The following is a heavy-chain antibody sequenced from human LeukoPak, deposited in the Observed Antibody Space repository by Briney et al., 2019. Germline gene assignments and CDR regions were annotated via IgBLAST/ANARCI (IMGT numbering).Heavy chain of an antibody. CDR2: VTGTSGGSTIAT. CDR1: GFTISTYT. V-gene: IGHV3-23*01. D-gene: IGHD2-15*01. CDR3: SKAAVSGYGRGGWCDDSPFDS. J-gene: IGHJ4*02. Sequence: PGGSLRLSCAASGFTISTYTITWGRQAPGKGLEWVALVTGTSGGSTIATYYADSVKGRFTISRDNSKNTLFLQMSSLRDEETAIYYCSKAAVSGYGRGGWCDDSPFDSWGQGTLVTVSS.